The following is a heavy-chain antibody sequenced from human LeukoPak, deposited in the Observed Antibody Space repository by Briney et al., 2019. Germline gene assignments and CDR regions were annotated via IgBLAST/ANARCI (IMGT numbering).Heavy chain of an antibody. CDR3: ARAEHIVVASYPNWFDP. Sequence: SVKVSCKASGGTFSNYAISWVRQAPGQGLEWMGRIIPILGIANYAQKFQGRVTITADKSTSTAYMELSSLRSEDTAVYYCARAEHIVVASYPNWFDPWGQGTLVTVSS. CDR2: IIPILGIA. J-gene: IGHJ5*02. D-gene: IGHD2-21*01. CDR1: GGTFSNYA. V-gene: IGHV1-69*04.